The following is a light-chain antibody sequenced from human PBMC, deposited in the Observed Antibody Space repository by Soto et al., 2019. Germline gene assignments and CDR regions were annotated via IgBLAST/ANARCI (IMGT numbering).Light chain of an antibody. J-gene: IGKJ1*01. CDR3: QHYNSYSEA. V-gene: IGKV3D-7*01. Sequence: EFVLTQSPATLSLSPGERATLSCRASQSVPNSYLAWFQQKPGQAPRLLIYGASTRATGIPARFSGSGSGTEFTLTISSLQPDDFATYYCQHYNSYSEAFGQGTKV. CDR2: GAS. CDR1: QSVPNSY.